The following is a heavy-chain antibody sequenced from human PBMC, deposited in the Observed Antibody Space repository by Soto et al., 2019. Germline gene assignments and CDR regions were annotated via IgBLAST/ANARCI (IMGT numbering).Heavy chain of an antibody. CDR1: GGSISSRRYY. V-gene: IGHV4-39*01. J-gene: IGHJ6*02. Sequence: SLIRSLACTVCGGSISSRRYYWDWIRQPPVKGLEWIGNVYYGGSTYYNPSLKSRVTISVETSKSQFSLKLSSVTAADTAVYYCAGGDYYHSSGYSFYYYTMDVWGQGTTVTVSS. D-gene: IGHD3-22*01. CDR2: VYYGGST. CDR3: AGGDYYHSSGYSFYYYTMDV.